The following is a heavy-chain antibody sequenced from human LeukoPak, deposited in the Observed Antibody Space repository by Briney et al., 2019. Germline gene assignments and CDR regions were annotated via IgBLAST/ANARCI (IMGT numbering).Heavy chain of an antibody. CDR1: GGSFSGYY. V-gene: IGHV4-34*01. CDR2: INHSGST. CDR3: ARLTPYGDLFQH. Sequence: SETLSLTCAVYGGSFSGYYWSWIRQPPGKGLEWIGEINHSGSTNYNPSLKSRVTISVDTSENQFSLKLSSVTAADTAVYYCARLTPYGDLFQHWGQGTLVTVSS. D-gene: IGHD4-17*01. J-gene: IGHJ1*01.